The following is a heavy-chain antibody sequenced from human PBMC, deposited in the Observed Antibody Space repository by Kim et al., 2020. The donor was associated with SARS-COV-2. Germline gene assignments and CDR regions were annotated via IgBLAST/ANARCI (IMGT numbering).Heavy chain of an antibody. V-gene: IGHV4-59*13. J-gene: IGHJ4*02. CDR3: ARGSSGWLRAPFDY. D-gene: IGHD6-19*01. Sequence: SETLSLTCTVSGGSISSYCWSWIRQPPGKGLEWIGYIYYSGSTNYNPSLKSRVTISVDTSKNQFSLKLSSVTAADTAVYYCARGSSGWLRAPFDYWGQGT. CDR2: IYYSGST. CDR1: GGSISSYC.